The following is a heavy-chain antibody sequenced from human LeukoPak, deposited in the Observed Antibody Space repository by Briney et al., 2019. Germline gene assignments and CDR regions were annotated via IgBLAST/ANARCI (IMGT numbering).Heavy chain of an antibody. CDR1: GFTFSSYG. D-gene: IGHD3-10*01. J-gene: IGHJ4*02. Sequence: GGSLRLSCAASGFTFSSYGMHWVRQAPGKGLEWVAFIRYDGSNKYYADSVKGRFTISRDNSKNTLYLQMNSLRAEDTAVYYCAKGARGDVRQVQKGVDYWGQGTLITVSS. V-gene: IGHV3-30*02. CDR3: AKGARGDVRQVQKGVDY. CDR2: IRYDGSNK.